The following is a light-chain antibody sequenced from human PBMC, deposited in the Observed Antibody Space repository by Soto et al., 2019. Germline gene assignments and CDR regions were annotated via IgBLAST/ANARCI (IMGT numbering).Light chain of an antibody. CDR3: ATWDDSLNGFYV. CDR2: RNN. CDR1: TSNIGSNY. V-gene: IGLV1-47*01. J-gene: IGLJ1*01. Sequence: QSVLTHPPSASGTPGQGVTTSCSGSTSNIGSNYVYWYQQLPGTAPKLLIYRNNQRPSGVPDRFSGSKSGTSASLAISGLRSDDEADYFCATWDDSLNGFYVFGTGTKVTVL.